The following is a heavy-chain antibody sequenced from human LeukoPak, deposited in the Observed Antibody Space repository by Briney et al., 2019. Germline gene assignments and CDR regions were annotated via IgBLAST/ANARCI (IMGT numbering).Heavy chain of an antibody. CDR3: ARGWLVPAAYYYGMDV. Sequence: ASVKVSCKASGYTFTSYDINWVRQATGQGLEWMGWMNPNSGNTGYAQKFQGRVTMTRNTSISTAYMELSSLRSEDTAVYYCARGWLVPAAYYYGMDVWGQGTTVTVSS. V-gene: IGHV1-8*01. CDR1: GYTFTSYD. D-gene: IGHD2-2*01. J-gene: IGHJ6*02. CDR2: MNPNSGNT.